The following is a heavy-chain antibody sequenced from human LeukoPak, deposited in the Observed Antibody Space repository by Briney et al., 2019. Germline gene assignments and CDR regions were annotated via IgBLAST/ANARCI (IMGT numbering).Heavy chain of an antibody. CDR3: ARDRIAAAGNDY. Sequence: SVKVSCKASGGTFISYAISWVRQAPGQGLEWMGGSIPIFVTANYTQKFQGRVTITADKSTSTAYMEVRSLRYDDTAVYYCARDRIAAAGNDYWGQGTMVTVSS. J-gene: IGHJ4*02. CDR1: GGTFISYA. D-gene: IGHD6-13*01. V-gene: IGHV1-69*06. CDR2: SIPIFVTA.